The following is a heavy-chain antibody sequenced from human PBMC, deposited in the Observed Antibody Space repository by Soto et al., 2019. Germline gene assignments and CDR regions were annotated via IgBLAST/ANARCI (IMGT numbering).Heavy chain of an antibody. CDR3: AQGRYSSSFRCYLDEFDQ. D-gene: IGHD2-2*01. J-gene: IGHJ4*02. CDR1: GFSFSSYG. CDR2: ISNDGSRK. V-gene: IGHV3-30*18. Sequence: QVQLVESGGGVVQPGWSLRLSCGGSGFSFSSYGLHWVRQAPGKGLEWLASISNDGSRKYHADSVKGRFTISRDNSKNTLWLQMDSLRAEDTAVYYCAQGRYSSSFRCYLDEFDQWGQGAYVTVSS.